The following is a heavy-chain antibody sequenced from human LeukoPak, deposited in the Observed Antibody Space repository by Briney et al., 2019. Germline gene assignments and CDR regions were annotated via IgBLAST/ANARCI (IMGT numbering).Heavy chain of an antibody. Sequence: GGSLRLSCAASGFTFSSYSMNWVRQAPGKGREWVSSISSSSSYIYYADSVKGRFTISRDNAKNSLYLQMNSLRAEDTAVYYCARGIRLGAQYWGQGTLVTVSS. CDR1: GFTFSSYS. CDR3: ARGIRLGAQY. D-gene: IGHD6-6*01. V-gene: IGHV3-21*01. CDR2: ISSSSSYI. J-gene: IGHJ4*02.